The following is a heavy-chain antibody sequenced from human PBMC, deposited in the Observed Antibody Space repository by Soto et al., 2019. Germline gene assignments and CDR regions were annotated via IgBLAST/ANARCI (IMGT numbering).Heavy chain of an antibody. V-gene: IGHV3-53*01. CDR2: IFSGDNT. CDR3: ATGLTLPVRPSFET. J-gene: IGHJ4*02. Sequence: EVQLVESGGGLIQPGGSLRLSCAASGFTISGNYITWVRQAPGKGLEWVSVIFSGDNTFYSDSVKGRFTISRDSSKNTVYLQMNRLRGDDTAVYFCATGLTLPVRPSFETWGQGTLLTVSS. CDR1: GFTISGNY. D-gene: IGHD3-16*01.